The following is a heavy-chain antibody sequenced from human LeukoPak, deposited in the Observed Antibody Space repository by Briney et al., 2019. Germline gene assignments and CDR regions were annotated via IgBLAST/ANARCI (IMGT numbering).Heavy chain of an antibody. V-gene: IGHV1-69*05. D-gene: IGHD3-22*01. Sequence: SVKVSCKASGGTFSSYAISWVRQPPGQGLEWMGGIIPIFGTANYAQKFQGRVTITTDESTSTAYIELSSLRSEDTAVYYCARVYYDSSGYYSGGVDYWGQGTLVTVSS. CDR1: GGTFSSYA. CDR2: IIPIFGTA. CDR3: ARVYYDSSGYYSGGVDY. J-gene: IGHJ4*02.